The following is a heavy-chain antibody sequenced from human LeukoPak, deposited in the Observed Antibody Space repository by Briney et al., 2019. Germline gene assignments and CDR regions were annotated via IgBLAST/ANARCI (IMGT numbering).Heavy chain of an antibody. CDR2: ISSSRT. Sequence: PGGSLRLSCAASGFTFSSYEMNWVRQAPGRGLEWVSYISSSRTTYADSVKGRFTISRDNAKNSLYLQMNSLRAEDTAVYYCARDWAYAFDIWGQGKMVTVSS. D-gene: IGHD3-16*01. J-gene: IGHJ3*02. CDR1: GFTFSSYE. V-gene: IGHV3-48*03. CDR3: ARDWAYAFDI.